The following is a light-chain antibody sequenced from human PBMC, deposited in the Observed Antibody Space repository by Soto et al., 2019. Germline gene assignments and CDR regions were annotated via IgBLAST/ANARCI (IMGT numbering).Light chain of an antibody. CDR1: QTITRF. Sequence: DLQLTQSPSSLSASVGDRVTITCRASQTITRFLNWYQQKPGKAPKLLISAASNLRSGVPSRFSGSGSGTDFTLTITRLEPEDFAVYYCQQYGDSPQTFGPGTKVDIK. CDR2: AAS. J-gene: IGKJ1*01. V-gene: IGKV1-39*01. CDR3: QQYGDSPQT.